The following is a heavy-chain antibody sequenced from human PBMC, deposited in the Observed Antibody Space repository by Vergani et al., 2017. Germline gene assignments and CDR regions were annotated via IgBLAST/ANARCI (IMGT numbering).Heavy chain of an antibody. CDR3: ARRSGIVYDIFSGTQYFFDF. D-gene: IGHD3-9*01. Sequence: QVQLQESGPGLVKPSETLSLTCAVSGFSIDNGYYWDWIRQPPGKGLEWIGSIYRTGRTHFNPSLKSRVTISVDTTNSHFSLRLSSLTAADTAVYYCARRSGIVYDIFSGTQYFFDFWGQGTLVTVSS. J-gene: IGHJ4*02. CDR2: IYRTGRT. V-gene: IGHV4-38-2*01. CDR1: GFSIDNGYY.